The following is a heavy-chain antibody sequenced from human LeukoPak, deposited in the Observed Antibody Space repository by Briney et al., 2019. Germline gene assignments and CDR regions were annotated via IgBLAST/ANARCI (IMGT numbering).Heavy chain of an antibody. Sequence: GGSLRLSCAASGFIFSSYSMNWVRQAPGKGLEWVSSISSSSSYIYYADSVKGRFTISRDNAKNSLYLQMNSLRAEDTAVYYCARDYYDSSGYYSPDYWGQGTLVTVSS. D-gene: IGHD3-22*01. CDR2: ISSSSSYI. J-gene: IGHJ4*02. CDR1: GFIFSSYS. CDR3: ARDYYDSSGYYSPDY. V-gene: IGHV3-21*01.